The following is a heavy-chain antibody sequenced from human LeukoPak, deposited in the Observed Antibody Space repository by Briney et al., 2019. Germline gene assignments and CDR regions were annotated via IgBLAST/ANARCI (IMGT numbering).Heavy chain of an antibody. D-gene: IGHD6-13*01. J-gene: IGHJ2*01. CDR2: IGTAGEI. Sequence: GGSLRLSCAAPGFTFSSYDIHWVRQATGKDLEWVSGIGTAGEIYYPGSVKGRFTISRENAKNSLYLQMNSLRAGDTAVYYCARAAYSSTWYSRYFDLWGRGTLVTVSS. CDR1: GFTFSSYD. CDR3: ARAAYSSTWYSRYFDL. V-gene: IGHV3-13*01.